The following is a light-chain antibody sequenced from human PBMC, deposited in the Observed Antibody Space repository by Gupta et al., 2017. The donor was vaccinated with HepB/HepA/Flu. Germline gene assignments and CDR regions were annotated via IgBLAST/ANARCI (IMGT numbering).Light chain of an antibody. Sequence: EIKMTQSPSSVSAFLGETVTITCRASQDVSNWLAWYQQKPGKAPNLLIFSASRWKSGVPSRFSRSRYAADFSLIIIIRHPEHFATYYCQQSSTFRSTFGPGTRVE. V-gene: IGKV1-12*01. CDR2: SAS. J-gene: IGKJ1*01. CDR1: QDVSNW. CDR3: QQSSTFRST.